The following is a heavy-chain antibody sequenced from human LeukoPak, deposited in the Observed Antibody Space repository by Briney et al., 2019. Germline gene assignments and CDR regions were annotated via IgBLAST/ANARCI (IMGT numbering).Heavy chain of an antibody. J-gene: IGHJ4*02. CDR3: AKGMRSGVVGATVDY. Sequence: PGGSLRLSCAASGFTFSSYAMSWVRQAPGKGLEWVSAISGSAGSTSYADSVKGRFTISRDNSKNTLYLQMNSLRAEDTAVYYCAKGMRSGVVGATVDYWGQGTLVTVSS. V-gene: IGHV3-23*01. D-gene: IGHD1-26*01. CDR2: ISGSAGST. CDR1: GFTFSSYA.